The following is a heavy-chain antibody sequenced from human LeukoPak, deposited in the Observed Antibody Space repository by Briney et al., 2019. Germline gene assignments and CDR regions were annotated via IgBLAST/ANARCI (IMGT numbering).Heavy chain of an antibody. V-gene: IGHV4-59*01. CDR3: ASGNPTYYDFWSGYYSAFDI. D-gene: IGHD3-3*01. CDR1: GGSISSYY. J-gene: IGHJ3*02. CDR2: IYYSGST. Sequence: SETLSLTCTVSGGSISSYYWSWIRQPPGKGLEWIGYIYYSGSTNYNPSLKSRVTISVGTSKNQFSLKLSSVTAADTAVYYCASGNPTYYDFWSGYYSAFDIWDQGTMVTVSS.